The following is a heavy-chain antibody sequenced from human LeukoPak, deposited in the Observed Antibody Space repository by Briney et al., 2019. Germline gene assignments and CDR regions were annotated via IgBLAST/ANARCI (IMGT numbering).Heavy chain of an antibody. V-gene: IGHV4-4*07. CDR2: IYTSGST. D-gene: IGHD3-22*01. CDR1: GGSISSYY. J-gene: IGHJ3*02. Sequence: SETLSLTCTVSGGSISSYYWSRIRQPAGKGLEWIGRIYTSGSTNYNPSLKSRVTISVDTSKNQFSLKLSSVTAADTAVYYCASKYYYDSSGYLIDAFDIWGQGTMVTVSS. CDR3: ASKYYYDSSGYLIDAFDI.